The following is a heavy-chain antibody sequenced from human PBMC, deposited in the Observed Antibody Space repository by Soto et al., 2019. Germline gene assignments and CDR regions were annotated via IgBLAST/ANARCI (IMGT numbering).Heavy chain of an antibody. CDR1: GGSISSGGYY. CDR2: IYYSGST. D-gene: IGHD4-4*01. J-gene: IGHJ5*02. V-gene: IGHV4-31*03. Sequence: LSLTCTVSGGSISSGGYYWSWIRQHPGKGLEWIGYIYYSGSTYYNPSLKSRVTISVDTSKNQFSLKLSSVTAADTAVYYCARTTRMGGWFDPWGQGTLVTAPQ. CDR3: ARTTRMGGWFDP.